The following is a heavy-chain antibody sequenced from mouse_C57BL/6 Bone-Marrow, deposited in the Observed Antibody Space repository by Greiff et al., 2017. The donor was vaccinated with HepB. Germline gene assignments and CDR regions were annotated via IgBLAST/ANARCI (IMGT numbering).Heavy chain of an antibody. J-gene: IGHJ2*01. Sequence: DVKLQESGGGLVQPGGSMKLSCVASGFTFSNYWMNWVRQSPEKGLEWVAQIRLKSDNYATHYAESVKGRFTISRDDSKSSVYLQMNNLRAEDTGIYYCTGFTTLYFDYWGQGTTLTVSS. D-gene: IGHD1-1*01. CDR1: GFTFSNYW. V-gene: IGHV6-3*01. CDR3: TGFTTLYFDY. CDR2: IRLKSDNYAT.